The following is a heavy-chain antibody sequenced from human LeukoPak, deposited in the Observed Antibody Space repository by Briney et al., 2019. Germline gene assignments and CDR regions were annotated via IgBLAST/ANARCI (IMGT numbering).Heavy chain of an antibody. CDR1: GGSISSYY. V-gene: IGHV4-4*07. CDR3: ARGHSYSSSSADLDY. Sequence: SETLSLTCTVSGGSISSYYWSWIRQPAGKGLEWIGRIYTSGSTNYNPSLKSRVTMSVDTSKNQFSLKLSSVTAADTAVYYCARGHSYSSSSADLDYWGQGTLVTVSS. CDR2: IYTSGST. J-gene: IGHJ4*02. D-gene: IGHD6-6*01.